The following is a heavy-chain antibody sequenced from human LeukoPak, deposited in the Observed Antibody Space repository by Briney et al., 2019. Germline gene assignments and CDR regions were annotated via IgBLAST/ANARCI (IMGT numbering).Heavy chain of an antibody. Sequence: SQTLSLTCAISGVSVSSNSAAWNWIRQSPSRGLEWLGRTYYRSKWYNDYAVSVKSRIVINPDTSKNQFSLQLNSVTPEDTAVYYCARVVFWSGQRSNYYGMDVWGQGTTVTVSS. CDR1: GVSVSSNSAA. J-gene: IGHJ6*02. CDR2: TYYRSKWYN. D-gene: IGHD3-3*01. V-gene: IGHV6-1*01. CDR3: ARVVFWSGQRSNYYGMDV.